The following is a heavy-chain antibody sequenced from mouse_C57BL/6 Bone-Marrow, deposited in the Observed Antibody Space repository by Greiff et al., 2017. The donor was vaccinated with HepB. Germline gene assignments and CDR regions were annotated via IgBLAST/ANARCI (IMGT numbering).Heavy chain of an antibody. CDR2: IDPENGDT. V-gene: IGHV14-4*01. CDR3: TTHWNYFDY. J-gene: IGHJ2*01. Sequence: EVKLQQSGAELVRPGASVKLSCTASGFNIKDDYMHWVKQRPEQGLEWIGWIDPENGDTEYASKFQGKATITADTSSNTAYLQLSSLTSEDTAVYYCTTHWNYFDYWGQGTTLTVSS. D-gene: IGHD4-1*01. CDR1: GFNIKDDY.